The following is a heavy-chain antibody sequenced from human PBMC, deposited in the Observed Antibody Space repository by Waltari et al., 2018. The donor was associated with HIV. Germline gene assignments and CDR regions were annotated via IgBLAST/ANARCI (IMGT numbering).Heavy chain of an antibody. J-gene: IGHJ5*02. D-gene: IGHD3-10*01. CDR1: GFTFGDYA. CDR2: IRSKSNGETA. V-gene: IGHV3-49*04. CDR3: SERNGWGSGTYNH. Sequence: TASGFTFGDYAMSWVRQAPGKGLEWVSLIRSKSNGETAEYAASVKGRFSISRDDSKNIAYLQMDSLRTEDTAVYYCSERNGWGSGTYNHWGQGTLVTVSS.